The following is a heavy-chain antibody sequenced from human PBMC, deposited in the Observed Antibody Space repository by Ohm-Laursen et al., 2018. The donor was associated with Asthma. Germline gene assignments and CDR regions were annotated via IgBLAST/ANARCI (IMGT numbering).Heavy chain of an antibody. V-gene: IGHV1-18*04. CDR3: ARDPPPSCSSSINCYFIDY. J-gene: IGHJ4*02. Sequence: SVKVSCKTAGYKFSSYGISWVRQAPGQGLEWMGWISAYNGNTKYAQKFRGRVTMTTDTSTSTAYMELRSLRSDDTAVYYCARDPPPSCSSSINCYFIDYWGQGTLVTVSS. D-gene: IGHD2-2*01. CDR1: GYKFSSYG. CDR2: ISAYNGNT.